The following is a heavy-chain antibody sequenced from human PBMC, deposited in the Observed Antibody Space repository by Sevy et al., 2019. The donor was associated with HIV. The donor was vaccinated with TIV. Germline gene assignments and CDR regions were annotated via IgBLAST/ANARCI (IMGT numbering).Heavy chain of an antibody. Sequence: SEILSLTCTVSSGSISGSNYYWGWIRQPPGKGLQWIGNIYYGGTTYYNASLKSRVTISVDTSKNQFSLKLSSVIAADTAVYYCARHDRVKDAFDIWGQGTLVTVSS. CDR1: SGSISGSNYY. V-gene: IGHV4-39*01. CDR2: IYYGGTT. CDR3: ARHDRVKDAFDI. D-gene: IGHD3-22*01. J-gene: IGHJ3*02.